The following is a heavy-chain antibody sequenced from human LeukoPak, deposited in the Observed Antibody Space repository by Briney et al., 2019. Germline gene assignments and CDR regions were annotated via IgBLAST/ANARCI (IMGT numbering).Heavy chain of an antibody. CDR1: GGSISSYY. V-gene: IGHV4-59*08. Sequence: SETLSLTCTVSGGSISSYYWSWIRQPPGKGLEWIGYIYYSGSTNYNPSLKSRVTISVDTSKNQFSLKLSSVTAADMAVYYCARARNRLTMIEDWGQGTLVTVSS. CDR2: IYYSGST. D-gene: IGHD3-22*01. CDR3: ARARNRLTMIED. J-gene: IGHJ4*02.